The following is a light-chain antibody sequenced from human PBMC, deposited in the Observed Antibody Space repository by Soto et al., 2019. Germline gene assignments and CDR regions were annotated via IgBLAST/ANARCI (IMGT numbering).Light chain of an antibody. CDR3: QQYNSFWT. CDR2: KAS. J-gene: IGKJ1*01. CDR1: QSISSW. Sequence: DIQMTPSPSTPSASGGDRGTIPCRASQSISSWLAWYQQKPGKAPKLLIYKASSLESGVPSRFSGSGSGTEFTLTISSLQPDDFATYYCQQYNSFWTFGQGTKVDIK. V-gene: IGKV1-5*03.